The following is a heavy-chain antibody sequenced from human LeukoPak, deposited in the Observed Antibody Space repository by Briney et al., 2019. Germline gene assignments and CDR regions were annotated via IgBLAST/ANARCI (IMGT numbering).Heavy chain of an antibody. CDR1: GNSISSGYY. V-gene: IGHV4-38-2*02. CDR2: VYHTGST. Sequence: SETLSLTCTVSGNSISSGYYWAWIRRPPGKGLEWIGSVYHTGSTYYNPSLKSRVTISVDTSKNQFSLKLSSVTAADTAVYYCARHHYYGSGYVMDYWGQGTLVTVSS. CDR3: ARHHYYGSGYVMDY. J-gene: IGHJ4*02. D-gene: IGHD3-10*01.